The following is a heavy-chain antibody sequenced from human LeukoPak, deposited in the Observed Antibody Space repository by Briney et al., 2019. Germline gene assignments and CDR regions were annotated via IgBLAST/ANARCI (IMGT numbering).Heavy chain of an antibody. V-gene: IGHV1-46*01. J-gene: IGHJ4*02. D-gene: IGHD5-18*01. Sequence: ASVKVSCKASGYTFTNYYMHWVRQAPGQGLEWMGIINPSDGKTSYAQKFQGRVTMTRDTSTSTVYMELSSLRSEDTAVYYCAREIGPRQLHLWGSAFDYWGQGTLVTSPQ. CDR2: INPSDGKT. CDR3: AREIGPRQLHLWGSAFDY. CDR1: GYTFTNYY.